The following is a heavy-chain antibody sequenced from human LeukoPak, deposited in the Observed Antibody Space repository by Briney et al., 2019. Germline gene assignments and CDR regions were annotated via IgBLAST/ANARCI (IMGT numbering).Heavy chain of an antibody. D-gene: IGHD6-19*01. CDR3: AKDHLPGIVVADRDY. Sequence: GGSLRLSCAASGFIFSRYGMSWVRQAPGKGLEWVSAISGSGGTTDYADSVKGRFTISRDNSKNTLYLQINSLRAEDTAVYYCAKDHLPGIVVADRDYWGQGTLVTVSS. V-gene: IGHV3-23*01. J-gene: IGHJ4*02. CDR1: GFIFSRYG. CDR2: ISGSGGTT.